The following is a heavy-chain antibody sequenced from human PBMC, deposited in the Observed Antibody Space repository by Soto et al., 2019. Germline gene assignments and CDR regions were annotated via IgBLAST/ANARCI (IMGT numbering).Heavy chain of an antibody. CDR3: ASSSTSSYNWFDP. D-gene: IGHD2-2*01. J-gene: IGHJ5*02. V-gene: IGHV3-21*01. CDR2: ISSSSSYI. Sequence: GRSLRLYCAASGFSFSSYSMNWVRQAPGKGLEWVSSISSSSSYIYYADSVKGRFTISRDNAKNSLYLQMNSLRAEDTAVYYCASSSTSSYNWFDPWGQGTLVTVSS. CDR1: GFSFSSYS.